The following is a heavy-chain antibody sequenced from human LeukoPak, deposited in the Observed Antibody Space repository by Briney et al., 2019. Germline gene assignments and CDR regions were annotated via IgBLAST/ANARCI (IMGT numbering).Heavy chain of an antibody. V-gene: IGHV3-23*01. CDR3: ARDPNGDYICAFDF. CDR1: GFTFNNYA. Sequence: PGGSLRLSCAASGFTFNNYAVMWVRQAQGQGLEWVSAITGGGSTTYADSVKGRFTISRDNSKNTLYLQMNRLRAEDTARYFCARDPNGDYICAFDFLGQGTVVTVSS. D-gene: IGHD4-17*01. CDR2: ITGGGSTT. J-gene: IGHJ3*01.